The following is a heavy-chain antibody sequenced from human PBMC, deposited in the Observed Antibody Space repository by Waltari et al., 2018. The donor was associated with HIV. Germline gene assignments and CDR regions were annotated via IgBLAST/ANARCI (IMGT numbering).Heavy chain of an antibody. CDR2: IYYSGST. Sequence: QLQLQESGPGLVKPSETLSLTCTVSGGSISSSSSYWGWIRHPPGKGLEWIGSIYYSGSTYYNPSLKSRVTISVDTSKNQFSLKLSSVTAADTAVYYCASKPESRWLQFDYWGQGTLVTVSS. D-gene: IGHD5-12*01. J-gene: IGHJ4*02. CDR3: ASKPESRWLQFDY. V-gene: IGHV4-39*07. CDR1: GGSISSSSSY.